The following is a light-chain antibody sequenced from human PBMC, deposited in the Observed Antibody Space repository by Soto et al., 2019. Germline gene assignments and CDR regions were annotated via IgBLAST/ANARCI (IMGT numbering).Light chain of an antibody. CDR2: DIF. V-gene: IGKV3-11*01. CDR1: LSISSS. Sequence: EIVLTQSPSTLSLSPRERATLSRRATLSISSSLAWYQQKPGQAPRLLIYDIFTRATGMPARFSGSGSGTDFTLTISSLEPEDFAVYYCQHRSNWPIYTFGQGTKLEIK. J-gene: IGKJ2*01. CDR3: QHRSNWPIYT.